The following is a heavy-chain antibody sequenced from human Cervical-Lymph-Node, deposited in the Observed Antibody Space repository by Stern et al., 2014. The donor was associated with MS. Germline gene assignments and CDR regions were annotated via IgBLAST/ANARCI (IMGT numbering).Heavy chain of an antibody. CDR2: MNPNSGNT. CDR3: ARRSCAARPTSCAFDI. CDR1: GYTFTSYD. Sequence: QVQLMQSGAEVMKPGASVKVSCKASGYTFTSYDIHWVRQATGQGLEWMGWMNPNSGNTGYAQKFQGRVTMTRNTSISTAYMELSSLRSEDTAVYYCARRSCAARPTSCAFDIWGQGTMVTVSS. V-gene: IGHV1-8*01. D-gene: IGHD6-6*01. J-gene: IGHJ3*02.